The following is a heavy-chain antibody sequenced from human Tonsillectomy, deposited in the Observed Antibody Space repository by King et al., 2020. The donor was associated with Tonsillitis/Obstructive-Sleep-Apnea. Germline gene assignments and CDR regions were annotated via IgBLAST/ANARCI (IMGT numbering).Heavy chain of an antibody. D-gene: IGHD2-21*02. CDR1: GYSFTNYY. V-gene: IGHV1-46*01. J-gene: IGHJ4*02. CDR2: INPSGGFT. Sequence: VQLVESGAEVKKPGASVKVSCKTSGYSFTNYYMHWVRQAPGQGLEWMGVINPSGGFTSYAQKLQGRVTMTRDTSTSTVYMELSSLGYEDTAVYYCARGPLGVTLGYFDYWGQGTPLTVAS. CDR3: ARGPLGVTLGYFDY.